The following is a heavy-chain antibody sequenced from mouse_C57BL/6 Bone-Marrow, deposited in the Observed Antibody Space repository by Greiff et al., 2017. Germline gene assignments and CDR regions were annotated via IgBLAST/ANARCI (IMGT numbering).Heavy chain of an antibody. V-gene: IGHV1-59*01. CDR1: GYTFTSSW. J-gene: IGHJ4*01. CDR2: IDPSDSYT. CDR3: AMYYYAMDY. Sequence: QVQLQQPGAELVRPGTSVKLSCKASGYTFTSSWMHWVKQRPGQGLEWIGVIDPSDSYTNYNQKFKGKATLTVDTSSSTAYMQLSSLTSEDSAVYYCAMYYYAMDYWGQGTSVTVSS.